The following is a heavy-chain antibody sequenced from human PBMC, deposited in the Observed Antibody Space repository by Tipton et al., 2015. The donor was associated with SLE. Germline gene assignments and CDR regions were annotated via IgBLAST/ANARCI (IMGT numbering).Heavy chain of an antibody. CDR3: ARGGMGDFSGPFDY. J-gene: IGHJ4*02. CDR1: GFTFSSYE. V-gene: IGHV3-48*03. CDR2: ISSSGSTI. Sequence: SLRLSCAASGFTFSSYEMNWVRQAPGKGLEWVSYISSSGSTIYYADSVKGRFTISRDNAKNSLYLQMNSLRAEDTAVYYCARGGMGDFSGPFDYWGKGTLVTVSS. D-gene: IGHD1-26*01.